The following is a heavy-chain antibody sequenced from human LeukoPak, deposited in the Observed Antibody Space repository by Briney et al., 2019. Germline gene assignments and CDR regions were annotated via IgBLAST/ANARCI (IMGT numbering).Heavy chain of an antibody. CDR1: GYTFTSYD. V-gene: IGHV1-8*01. Sequence: ASVKVSCKASGYTFTSYDINWVRQATGQGLEWMGWMNPNSGNTGYAQKFQGRVTMTRNNSISTAYMELSSLRSEDTAVYYCARESVVTANAYYYYYMDVWGKGTTVTVSS. D-gene: IGHD2-21*02. J-gene: IGHJ6*03. CDR3: ARESVVTANAYYYYYMDV. CDR2: MNPNSGNT.